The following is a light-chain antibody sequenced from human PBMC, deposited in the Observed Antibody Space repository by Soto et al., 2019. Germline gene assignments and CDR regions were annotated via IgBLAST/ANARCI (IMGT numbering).Light chain of an antibody. CDR2: EVN. CDR1: SSDIGGYNS. V-gene: IGLV2-8*01. CDR3: SSYAGSNLYV. Sequence: QSALTQPPSASGSPGQSVTISCTGTSSDIGGYNSVSWYQQHPGKAPKFMIYEVNKRPSGVPDRFSGSKSSNTASLTVSGLQAEDEADYYCSSYAGSNLYVFGTGTKVTVL. J-gene: IGLJ1*01.